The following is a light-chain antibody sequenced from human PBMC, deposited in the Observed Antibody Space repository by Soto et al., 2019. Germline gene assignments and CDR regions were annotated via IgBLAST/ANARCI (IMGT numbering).Light chain of an antibody. Sequence: IHMTHSPASLSASVFYSVTITFLASQSISTFLNWYQQIPGKAPKLLIYEASSFQSGVPSRFSGSGSGTFFTLTISSLQPEDIATYYCQQSYNTPVPFGGGTKVDIK. CDR2: EAS. CDR3: QQSYNTPVP. J-gene: IGKJ4*01. CDR1: QSISTF. V-gene: IGKV1-39*01.